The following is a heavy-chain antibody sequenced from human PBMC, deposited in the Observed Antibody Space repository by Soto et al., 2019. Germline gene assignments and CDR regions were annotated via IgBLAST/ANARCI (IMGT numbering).Heavy chain of an antibody. CDR2: IYYSGST. Sequence: SETLSHTCTVSGGYISSYYWGWIRQPPGKGLEWIGSIYYSGSTYNNPSLRSRVSMSIDTSKDQFSLKLKSVTAADTALYFCARQRTSVVTQAYFDVWGPGSLVTVSS. CDR1: GGYISSYY. D-gene: IGHD2-21*02. J-gene: IGHJ4*02. V-gene: IGHV4-39*01. CDR3: ARQRTSVVTQAYFDV.